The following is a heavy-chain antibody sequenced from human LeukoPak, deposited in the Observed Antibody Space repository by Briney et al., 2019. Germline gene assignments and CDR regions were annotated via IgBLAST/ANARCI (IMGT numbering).Heavy chain of an antibody. CDR3: AKTGSVDY. V-gene: IGHV3-30*02. J-gene: IGHJ4*02. CDR2: IRYDGSNK. CDR1: GFTFSSYG. D-gene: IGHD2-15*01. Sequence: GGSLRLSCAASGFTFSSYGMHWVRQAPGKGLEWVAFIRYDGSNKYYADSVKGRFTIPRDDSKNTLYPQMNSLRAEDTAVYYCAKTGSVDYWGQGTLVTVSS.